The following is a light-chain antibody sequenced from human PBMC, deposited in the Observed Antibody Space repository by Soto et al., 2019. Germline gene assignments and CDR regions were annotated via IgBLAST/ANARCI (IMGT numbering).Light chain of an antibody. Sequence: EIWMTQSPATLSVSPGERATLSCGASQSVSSNLAWYQQKPGQAHRLPIYATSSRATGVPTRFSGSGSGTGFNLTISSLQSEDFAVYYCQQYNNWTPWTFGQGTKV. V-gene: IGKV3-15*01. CDR2: ATS. CDR3: QQYNNWTPWT. J-gene: IGKJ1*01. CDR1: QSVSSN.